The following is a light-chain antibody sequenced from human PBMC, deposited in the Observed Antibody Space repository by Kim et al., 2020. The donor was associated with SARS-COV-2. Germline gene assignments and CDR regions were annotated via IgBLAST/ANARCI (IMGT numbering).Light chain of an antibody. CDR1: SRRSYY. J-gene: IGLJ3*02. V-gene: IGLV3-19*01. Sequence: ALGQTVRITCQGDSRRSYYASWYQQEPGQAPVLVIYGKNNRPSGIPDRFSGSSSGNTASLTITGAQAEDEADYYCNSRDSSGNHWVFGGGTQLTVL. CDR3: NSRDSSGNHWV. CDR2: GKN.